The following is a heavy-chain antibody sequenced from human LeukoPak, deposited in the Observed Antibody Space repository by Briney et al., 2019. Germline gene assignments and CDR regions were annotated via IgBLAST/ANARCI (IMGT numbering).Heavy chain of an antibody. CDR1: GGTFSSYA. CDR3: GKKSIWSKSHCYFENLFGP. CDR2: IIPIFGTA. Sequence: GSSVKVSCKASGGTFSSYAISWVRQAPGQGLEWMGGIIPIFGTANYAQKFQGRVTITADESTSTAYMELSSLRSEDTAVYYCGKKSIWSKSHCYFENLFGPRGQGTPGTVSS. D-gene: IGHD2-21*02. V-gene: IGHV1-69*01. J-gene: IGHJ5*01.